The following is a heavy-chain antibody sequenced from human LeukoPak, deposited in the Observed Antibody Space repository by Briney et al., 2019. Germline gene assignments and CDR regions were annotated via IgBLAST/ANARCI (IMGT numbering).Heavy chain of an antibody. CDR3: ARDPIRATYGHDARDYGMDV. CDR2: ISSSGKTK. Sequence: LSLTCTVSGGSISSGGYYWSWIRQAPGKGPEWVSYISSSGKTKFYADSVKGRFTISRDNAKNSLYLQMNSLRVEDTAVYYCARDPIRATYGHDARDYGMDVWGQGTTVTVSS. CDR1: GGSISSGGYY. V-gene: IGHV3-11*04. D-gene: IGHD4-17*01. J-gene: IGHJ6*02.